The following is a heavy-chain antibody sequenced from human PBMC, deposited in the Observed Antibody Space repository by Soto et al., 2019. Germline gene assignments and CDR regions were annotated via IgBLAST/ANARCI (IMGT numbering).Heavy chain of an antibody. V-gene: IGHV4-31*03. J-gene: IGHJ6*03. Sequence: SETPSLTCTVPDGSISSGGYYWSWIRQHPGKGLEWIGYIYYSGSTYYNPSLKSRVTISVDTSKNQFSLKLSSVTAADTAVYYCARAGVGTSWVSYYYMDVWGKGTTVTVSS. CDR2: IYYSGST. CDR1: DGSISSGGYY. CDR3: ARAGVGTSWVSYYYMDV. D-gene: IGHD2-2*01.